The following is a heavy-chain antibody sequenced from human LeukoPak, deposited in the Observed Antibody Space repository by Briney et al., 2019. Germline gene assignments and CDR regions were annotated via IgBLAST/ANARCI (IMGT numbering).Heavy chain of an antibody. CDR2: IYYSGST. V-gene: IGHV4-39*01. J-gene: IGHJ5*02. CDR1: GGSISSSSYY. CDR3: ARGGNWFDP. Sequence: SETLSLTCTVSGGSISSSSYYWGWVRQPPGKGLEWIGSIYYSGSTYYNPSLKSRVTISVDTSKNQFSLKLSSVTAADTAVYYCARGGNWFDPWGQGTLVTVSS.